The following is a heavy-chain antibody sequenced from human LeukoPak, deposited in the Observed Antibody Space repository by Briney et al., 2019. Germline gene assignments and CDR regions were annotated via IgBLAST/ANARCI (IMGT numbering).Heavy chain of an antibody. V-gene: IGHV4-59*08. D-gene: IGHD4-17*01. CDR2: IYYSGST. CDR3: ARAGGATVTT. CDR1: GGSISSYY. J-gene: IGHJ5*02. Sequence: SETLSLTCTVSGGSISSYYWSWIRQPPGKGLEWIGYIYYSGSTNYNPSLKSRVTISVDTSKNQFSLKLSSVIAADTAVYYCARAGGATVTTWGQGTLVTVSS.